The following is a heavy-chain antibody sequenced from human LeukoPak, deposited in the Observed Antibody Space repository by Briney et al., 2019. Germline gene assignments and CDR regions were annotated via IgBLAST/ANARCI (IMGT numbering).Heavy chain of an antibody. D-gene: IGHD6-13*01. Sequence: GGSLRLSCAASGFTFSSYWMHWVRQAPGKGLEWVSAISGNGVDTFYADSVKGRFTISRDNSRNTLYLQMNSLRAEDTAVYYCAKDSRSLAAAGEVDYWGQGTLVTVSS. CDR1: GFTFSSYW. CDR3: AKDSRSLAAAGEVDY. CDR2: ISGNGVDT. J-gene: IGHJ4*02. V-gene: IGHV3-23*01.